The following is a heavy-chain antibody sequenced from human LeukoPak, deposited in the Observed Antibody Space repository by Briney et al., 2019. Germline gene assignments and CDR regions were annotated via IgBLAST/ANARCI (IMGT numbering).Heavy chain of an antibody. CDR2: IKQDGSEK. V-gene: IGHV3-7*03. D-gene: IGHD3-22*01. Sequence: GGSLRLSCAASGFTFSSYWMSWVRQAPGKGLEWVANIKQDGSEKYYVDSVKGRFTISRDNAKNSLYLQMNSLRSDDTAVYYCARDLNYYDSSGLFWGQGTMVTVSS. CDR1: GFTFSSYW. J-gene: IGHJ3*01. CDR3: ARDLNYYDSSGLF.